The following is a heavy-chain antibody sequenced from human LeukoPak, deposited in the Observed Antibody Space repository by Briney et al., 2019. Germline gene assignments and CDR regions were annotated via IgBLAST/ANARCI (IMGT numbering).Heavy chain of an antibody. CDR2: IWYDGSND. D-gene: IGHD3-22*01. CDR3: ARSIPRYDGSAYYPDY. V-gene: IGHV3-33*01. CDR1: GFTFSSYG. Sequence: GGSLRLSCAASGFTFSSYGMHWVRQAPGKGLEWVAVIWYDGSNDDYADSVKGRFTISRDNSKNTLYLQMNSLRAEDTAVYYCARSIPRYDGSAYYPDYWGQGTLVTVSS. J-gene: IGHJ4*02.